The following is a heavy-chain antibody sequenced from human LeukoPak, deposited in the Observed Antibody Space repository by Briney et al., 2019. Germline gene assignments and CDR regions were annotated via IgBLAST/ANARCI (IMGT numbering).Heavy chain of an antibody. CDR3: ARDFNSYGDYFGNYFDY. CDR2: IKQDGSEK. Sequence: GGSLRLSCAASGFTFSSYWMSWVRQAPGKGLEWVANIKQDGSEKYYVDSVKGRFTISRDNAKNSLYLQMNSLRAEDTAVYYCARDFNSYGDYFGNYFDYWGQGTLVTVSS. J-gene: IGHJ4*02. CDR1: GFTFSSYW. D-gene: IGHD4-17*01. V-gene: IGHV3-7*01.